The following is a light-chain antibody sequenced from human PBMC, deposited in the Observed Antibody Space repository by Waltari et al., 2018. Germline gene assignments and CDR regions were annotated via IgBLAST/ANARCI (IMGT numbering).Light chain of an antibody. V-gene: IGLV1-44*01. CDR1: NSNVTVHP. CDR3: AAWDDSLNAVV. Sequence: QSVLTQPPSASGTPGPRVTISCSVSNSNVTVHPVNCYQQLSGAAPDVVIYSNDQRPSGVPDRFSGSKSGTSASLAISGLQSEDEAHYYCAAWDDSLNAVVFGGGTKVTVL. CDR2: SND. J-gene: IGLJ2*01.